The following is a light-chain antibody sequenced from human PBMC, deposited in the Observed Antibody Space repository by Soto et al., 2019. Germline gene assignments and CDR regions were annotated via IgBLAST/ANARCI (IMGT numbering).Light chain of an antibody. J-gene: IGKJ2*01. CDR1: QSVSSY. CDR2: DAS. CDR3: QQRSNWRHT. V-gene: IGKV3-11*01. Sequence: EIVLTQSPATLSLSPGERATLSCRASQSVSSYLAWYQQKPGQAPRLLIYDASNRATGIPARFSGSGSGTDFTITISSLEPEDFAVYYCQQRSNWRHTFGQGTKLEIK.